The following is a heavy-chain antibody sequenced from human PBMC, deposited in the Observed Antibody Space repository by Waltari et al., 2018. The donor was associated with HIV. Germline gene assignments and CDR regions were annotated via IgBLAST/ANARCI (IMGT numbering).Heavy chain of an antibody. J-gene: IGHJ2*01. CDR1: GYTFTSYA. Sequence: QVQLVQSGAEVKKPGASVKVSCKASGYTFTSYAINWVRQAAGQGLEWMGGMNPNSGNTGYAQKFQGRLSMTRDTSIGTAYMELSSLESEDTAVYYCARMRGYSRSPYNWYFDLWGRGTLVTVSS. CDR2: MNPNSGNT. CDR3: ARMRGYSRSPYNWYFDL. D-gene: IGHD6-6*01. V-gene: IGHV1-8*01.